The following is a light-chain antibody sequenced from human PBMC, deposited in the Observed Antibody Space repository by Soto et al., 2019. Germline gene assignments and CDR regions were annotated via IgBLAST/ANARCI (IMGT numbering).Light chain of an antibody. CDR3: QKYNSAPPWT. CDR1: QDISNY. J-gene: IGKJ1*01. CDR2: AAS. Sequence: DIPMTQSPSSLSASVGDRVTITCRATQDISNYLAWYQQKPGKVPNLLIYAASTLQSGVPSRFSGSGSGTDFTLTISILQPEDVATYYCQKYNSAPPWTFGQGTKVEI. V-gene: IGKV1-27*01.